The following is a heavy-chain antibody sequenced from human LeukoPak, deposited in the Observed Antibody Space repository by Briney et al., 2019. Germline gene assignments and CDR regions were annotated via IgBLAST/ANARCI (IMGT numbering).Heavy chain of an antibody. CDR2: IYYSGST. V-gene: IGHV4-59*08. Sequence: SETLSLTCTVSGGSISSYYWSWIRQPPGKGLEWIGYIYYSGSTNYNPSLKSRVTISVDTSKNQFSLKLSSVTAADTAVYYCARSGYYSGYDNDAFDIWGQGTMVTVSS. J-gene: IGHJ3*02. CDR3: ARSGYYSGYDNDAFDI. CDR1: GGSISSYY. D-gene: IGHD5-12*01.